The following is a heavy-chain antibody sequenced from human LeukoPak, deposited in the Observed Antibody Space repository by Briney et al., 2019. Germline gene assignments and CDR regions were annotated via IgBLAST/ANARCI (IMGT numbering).Heavy chain of an antibody. CDR1: GFTFSNFG. CDR2: TWYDGSNK. J-gene: IGHJ4*02. CDR3: AKYCSGGNCYSGLDY. Sequence: GTSLRLSCAASGFTFSNFGMHWVRQAPDKGLEWVAATWYDGSNKYYADSVKGRFTISRDNSKNTMYLQMNSLRAEDTAVYYCAKYCSGGNCYSGLDYWGQGTLVTVSS. D-gene: IGHD2-15*01. V-gene: IGHV3-33*06.